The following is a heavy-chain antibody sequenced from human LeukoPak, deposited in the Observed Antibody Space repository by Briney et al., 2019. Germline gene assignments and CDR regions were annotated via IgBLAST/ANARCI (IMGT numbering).Heavy chain of an antibody. CDR3: ARDSNDYYYYYMDV. J-gene: IGHJ6*03. CDR2: INPNSGGT. V-gene: IGHV1-2*02. Sequence: ASVKVSCKASEYTFTSYYMHWVRQAPGQGLEWVGWINPNSGGTSYAQKFQGRVTMTRDTSISTAYMELSRLRSDDTAVYYCARDSNDYYYYYMDVWGKGTTVTISS. CDR1: EYTFTSYY. D-gene: IGHD2-2*01.